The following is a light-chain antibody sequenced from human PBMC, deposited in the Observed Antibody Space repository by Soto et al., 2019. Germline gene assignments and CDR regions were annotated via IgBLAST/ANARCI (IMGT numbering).Light chain of an antibody. CDR2: EVT. J-gene: IGLJ1*01. V-gene: IGLV2-14*01. Sequence: QSALTQPASVSGSPGQSITISCTGTSSDIGAYNYVSWYQQHPGKAPKHMIYEVTNRPSGISNRFSGSRSGNTASLSISGLQAEDEADYYCSSYSSAIAFVFGTGTKVTVL. CDR1: SSDIGAYNY. CDR3: SSYSSAIAFV.